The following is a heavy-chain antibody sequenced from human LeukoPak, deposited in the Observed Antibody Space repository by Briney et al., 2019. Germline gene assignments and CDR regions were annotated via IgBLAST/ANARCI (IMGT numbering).Heavy chain of an antibody. D-gene: IGHD3-16*02. CDR1: GYTFTSYY. V-gene: IGHV1-46*01. CDR3: ARVAMITFGGVIVIPAYYFDY. J-gene: IGHJ4*02. Sequence: ASVKVSCKASGYTFTSYYMHWVRQAPGQGLEWMGIINPSGGSTSYAQKFQGRVTMTRDTSTSTVYMELSSLRSGDTAVYYCARVAMITFGGVIVIPAYYFDYWGQGTLVTVSS. CDR2: INPSGGST.